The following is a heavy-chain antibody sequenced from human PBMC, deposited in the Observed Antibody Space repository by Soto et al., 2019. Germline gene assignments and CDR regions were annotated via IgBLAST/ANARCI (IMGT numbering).Heavy chain of an antibody. CDR1: GFTFSSYG. D-gene: IGHD4-17*01. CDR3: AKDSDYGGNSGYFGY. V-gene: IGHV3-30*18. J-gene: IGHJ4*02. CDR2: ISYDGSNK. Sequence: GGSLRLSCAASGFTFSSYGMHWVRQAPGKGLEWVAVISYDGSNKYYADSVKGRFTISRDNSKNTLYLQMNSLRAEDTAVYYCAKDSDYGGNSGYFGYWGQGTLVTVSS.